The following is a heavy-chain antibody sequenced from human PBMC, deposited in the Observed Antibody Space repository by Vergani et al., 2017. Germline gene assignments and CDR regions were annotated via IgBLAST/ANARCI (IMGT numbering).Heavy chain of an antibody. CDR3: VYRKTECGTTGCFYPFYYYYYMDV. CDR1: EGTFTTYN. J-gene: IGHJ6*03. Sequence: QVHLVQSGGEVKKPGSSVRVSCKASEGTFTTYNFNWVRQAPGQGLEWMGRIIPMFDITNHAQKFQGRVTLTADKSTNTAYMELSSLRYEDTAVYYCVYRKTECGTTGCFYPFYYYYYMDVWGKGTTVTVSS. D-gene: IGHD1-7*01. V-gene: IGHV1-69*02. CDR2: IIPMFDIT.